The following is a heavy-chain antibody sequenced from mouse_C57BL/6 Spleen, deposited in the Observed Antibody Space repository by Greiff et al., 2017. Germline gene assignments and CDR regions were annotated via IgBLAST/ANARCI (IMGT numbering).Heavy chain of an antibody. V-gene: IGHV5-9*01. CDR2: ISGGGGNT. J-gene: IGHJ4*01. D-gene: IGHD2-14*01. CDR1: GFTFSSYT. Sequence: EVQRVESGGGLVKPGGSLKLSCAASGFTFSSYTMSWVRQTPEKRLEWVATISGGGGNTYYPDSVKGRFTISRDNAKNTLYLQMSSLGSEETALYYCARSSYYRDAMDYWGQGTSVTVSS. CDR3: ARSSYYRDAMDY.